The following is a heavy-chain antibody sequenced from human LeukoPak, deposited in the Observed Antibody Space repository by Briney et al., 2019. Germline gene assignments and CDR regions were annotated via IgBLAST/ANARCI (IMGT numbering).Heavy chain of an antibody. V-gene: IGHV1-8*01. D-gene: IGHD1/OR15-1a*01. CDR3: ASYGRTEGDAFDI. J-gene: IGHJ3*02. CDR1: GYTFTSYD. Sequence: ASVKVSCKASGYTFTSYDINWVRQATGQGLEWMGWMNPNSGNTGYAQKFQGRVTMTRNTSISTAYMELSSLRSEDTAVYYRASYGRTEGDAFDIWGQGTMVTVSS. CDR2: MNPNSGNT.